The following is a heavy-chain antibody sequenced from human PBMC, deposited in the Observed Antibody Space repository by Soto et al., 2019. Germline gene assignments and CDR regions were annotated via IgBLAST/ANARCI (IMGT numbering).Heavy chain of an antibody. CDR3: TGCSSGYYYEY. V-gene: IGHV1-69*13. J-gene: IGHJ4*02. CDR2: IIPIFGTA. D-gene: IGHD3-22*01. Sequence: GASVKVSCKASGGTFSSYAISWVRQAPGQGLEWMGGIIPIFGTANYAQKFQGRVTITADESTSTAYMELSSLRSEDKAVNYYTGCSSGYYYEYWGKGTLVTVSS. CDR1: GGTFSSYA.